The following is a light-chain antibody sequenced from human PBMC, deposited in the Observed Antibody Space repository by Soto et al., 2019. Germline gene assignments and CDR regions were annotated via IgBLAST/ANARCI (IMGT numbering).Light chain of an antibody. CDR2: GAS. CDR3: QQYGSSRT. CDR1: QSVSSSY. V-gene: IGKV3-20*01. J-gene: IGKJ1*01. Sequence: EIVLTQSPSTLSLSPGERATLSCRASQSVSSSYLAWYQQKPGQAPRLLIYGASYRATGIPDRFSGSGSGKDFAITISRLEPEDFAVYYCQQYGSSRTFGQGTKVEIK.